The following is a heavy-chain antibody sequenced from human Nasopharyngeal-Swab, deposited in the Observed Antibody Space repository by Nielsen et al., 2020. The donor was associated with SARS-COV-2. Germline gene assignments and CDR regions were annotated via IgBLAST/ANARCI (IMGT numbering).Heavy chain of an antibody. CDR3: AKDLLRYFVSWQFDP. CDR2: ISGSGSYI. V-gene: IGHV3-21*01. D-gene: IGHD3-9*01. Sequence: GESLKISCAASGFTFSYYSMSWVRQAPGKGLEWVSSISGSGSYIYYADSVKGRFTISRDNFKNTLYLQMNSLRAEDTAVYYCAKDLLRYFVSWQFDPWGQGTLVTVSS. J-gene: IGHJ5*02. CDR1: GFTFSYYS.